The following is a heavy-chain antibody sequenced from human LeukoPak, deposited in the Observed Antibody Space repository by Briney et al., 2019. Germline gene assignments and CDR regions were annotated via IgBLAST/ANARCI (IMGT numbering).Heavy chain of an antibody. CDR2: IYYSGST. CDR1: GGSISGFY. D-gene: IGHD6-6*01. Sequence: SGTLSLTCTVSGGSISGFYWGWIRQPPGKGLEWIGYIYYSGSTNYNPSLKSRVTMSVDTSKNQLSLKLSSVTAADTALYYCARKGLGSTSPFGYWGQGTLVTVSS. CDR3: ARKGLGSTSPFGY. J-gene: IGHJ4*02. V-gene: IGHV4-59*01.